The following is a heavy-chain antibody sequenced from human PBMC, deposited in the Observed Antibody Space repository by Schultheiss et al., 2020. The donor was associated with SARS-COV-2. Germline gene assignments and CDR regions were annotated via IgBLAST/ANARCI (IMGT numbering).Heavy chain of an antibody. J-gene: IGHJ4*02. Sequence: GSLRLSCTVSGGSISSYYWSWIRQPPGKGLEWIGYIYYSGSTNYNPSLKSRVTISVDTSKNQFSLKLSSVTAADTAVYYCARGVGILDYWGQGTLVTVSS. CDR1: GGSISSYY. CDR3: ARGVGILDY. CDR2: IYYSGST. V-gene: IGHV4-59*08. D-gene: IGHD1-14*01.